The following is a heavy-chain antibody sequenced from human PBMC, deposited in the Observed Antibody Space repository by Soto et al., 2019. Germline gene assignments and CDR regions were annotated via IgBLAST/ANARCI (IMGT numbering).Heavy chain of an antibody. CDR1: GGTFSSYA. J-gene: IGHJ6*02. D-gene: IGHD1-1*01. CDR2: IIPIFGTA. V-gene: IGHV1-69*13. CDR3: ARDLGMATTNYYYYGMDV. Sequence: GASVKVSCKASGGTFSSYAISWVRQAPGQGLEWMGGIIPIFGTANYAQKFQGRVTITADESTSTAYMELSSLRSEDTAVYYCARDLGMATTNYYYYGMDVWGQGTTVTVSS.